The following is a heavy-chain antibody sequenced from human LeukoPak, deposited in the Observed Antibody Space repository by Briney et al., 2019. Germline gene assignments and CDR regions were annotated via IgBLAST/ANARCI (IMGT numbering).Heavy chain of an antibody. Sequence: SQTLSLTFAISGDSVSSNSVAWNWIRQSPSRGLEWLGRTYYRSKWFDDYALSMKSRITINPDTSMNQFSLQLNSVTPEDTAVYYCARDRPNSSGWTPLDYWGQGTLVTVSS. J-gene: IGHJ4*02. CDR2: TYYRSKWFD. D-gene: IGHD6-19*01. CDR1: GDSVSSNSVA. CDR3: ARDRPNSSGWTPLDY. V-gene: IGHV6-1*01.